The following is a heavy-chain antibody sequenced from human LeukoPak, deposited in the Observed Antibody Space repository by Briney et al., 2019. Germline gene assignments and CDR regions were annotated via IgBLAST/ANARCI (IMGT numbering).Heavy chain of an antibody. J-gene: IGHJ2*01. CDR3: ARVFGGSYYTPTDWYFDL. Sequence: ASVKVSCKASGYTFTGYYMHWVRQAPGQGLEWMGIINPSGGSTSYAQKFQGRVTMTTDTSTSTAYMELRSLRSDDTAVYYCARVFGGSYYTPTDWYFDLWGRGTLVTVSS. D-gene: IGHD1-26*01. CDR2: INPSGGST. CDR1: GYTFTGYY. V-gene: IGHV1-46*01.